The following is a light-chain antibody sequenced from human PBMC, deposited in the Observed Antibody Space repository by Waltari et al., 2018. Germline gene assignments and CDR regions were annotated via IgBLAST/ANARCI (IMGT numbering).Light chain of an antibody. CDR3: SSHADTSL. J-gene: IGLJ2*01. CDR1: TSDVGSYNL. V-gene: IGLV2-23*02. Sequence: QSALTQPASVTGSPGQAITISCTGTTSDVGSYNLVSWYQQYPGKAPKLLICGVNKRPSGISMRFSGSKSGNTASLTISGLQAEDEADYYCSSHADTSLFGGGTKLTVL. CDR2: GVN.